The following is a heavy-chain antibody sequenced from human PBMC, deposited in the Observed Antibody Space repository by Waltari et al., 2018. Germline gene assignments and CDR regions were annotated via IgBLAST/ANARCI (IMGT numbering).Heavy chain of an antibody. CDR2: ISGSGGST. Sequence: EVQLVESGGGLVQPGGSLRLSCAASGFTFRSYDMSWVRQAPGKGLEWGSGISGSGGSTYYADSVKGLFTISRDNSKNTLYLQMNSLRAEDTAVYYCAKDSTRRWYTDLDYWGQGTLVTVSS. J-gene: IGHJ4*02. D-gene: IGHD2-15*01. CDR3: AKDSTRRWYTDLDY. V-gene: IGHV3-23*04. CDR1: GFTFRSYD.